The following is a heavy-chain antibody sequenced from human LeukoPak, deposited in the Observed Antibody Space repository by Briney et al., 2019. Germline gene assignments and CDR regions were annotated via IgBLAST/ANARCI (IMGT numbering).Heavy chain of an antibody. CDR3: ARPAAAGTDYYMDV. CDR2: ISYDGSNK. Sequence: PGGSLRLSSAASGSTFSSYAMHWVRQAPGKGLEWVAVISYDGSNKYYADSVKGRFTISRDNSKNTLYLQMNSLRAEDTAVYYCARPAAAGTDYYMDVWGKGTTVTVSS. D-gene: IGHD6-13*01. CDR1: GSTFSSYA. J-gene: IGHJ6*03. V-gene: IGHV3-30-3*01.